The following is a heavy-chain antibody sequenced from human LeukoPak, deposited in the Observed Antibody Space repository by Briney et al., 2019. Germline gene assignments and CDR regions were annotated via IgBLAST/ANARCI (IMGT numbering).Heavy chain of an antibody. J-gene: IGHJ4*02. D-gene: IGHD3-22*01. CDR3: ARESGYYYDSSGYYPFDY. V-gene: IGHV4-61*02. CDR1: GGSISSGSYY. Sequence: PSETLSLTCTVSGGSISSGSYYWSWIRQPAGKGLEWIGRIYTSGSTNYNPSLKSRVTISVDTSKNQFSLKLSSVTAADTAVYYCARESGYYYDSSGYYPFDYWGQGTLVTVSS. CDR2: IYTSGST.